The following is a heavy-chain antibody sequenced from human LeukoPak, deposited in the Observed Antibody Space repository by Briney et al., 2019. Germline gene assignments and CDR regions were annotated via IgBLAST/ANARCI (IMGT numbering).Heavy chain of an antibody. D-gene: IGHD3-22*01. CDR1: AGSFSGYC. CDR3: ARNYESSGYYTWYFDL. CDR2: ISHSGST. V-gene: IGHV4-34*01. J-gene: IGHJ2*01. Sequence: SETLSLTCSAYAGSFSGYCWSWDHQPPGKGLEWIGDISHSGSTNYNTSLKSRGTISVDTSKSQYSQKLSSVTAADTAVYYCARNYESSGYYTWYFDLWGRGTLVTVSS.